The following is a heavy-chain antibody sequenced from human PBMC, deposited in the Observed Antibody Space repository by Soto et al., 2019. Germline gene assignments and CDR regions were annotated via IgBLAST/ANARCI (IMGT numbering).Heavy chain of an antibody. J-gene: IGHJ4*02. V-gene: IGHV4-34*01. CDR2: INHSGST. CDR1: GGSFSGYY. D-gene: IGHD2-21*01. CDR3: ARQRTSVVIQAYFDV. Sequence: SETLSLTCAVYGGSFSGYYWSWIRQPPGKGLEWIGEINHSGSTNYNPSLKSRVSMSIDTSKDQFSLKLKSVTAADTALYFCARQRTSVVIQAYFDVWGPGSLVTVSS.